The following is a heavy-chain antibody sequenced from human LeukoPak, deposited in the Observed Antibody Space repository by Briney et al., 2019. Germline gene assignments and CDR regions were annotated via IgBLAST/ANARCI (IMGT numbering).Heavy chain of an antibody. CDR3: AREKKGVNWFDP. J-gene: IGHJ5*02. V-gene: IGHV4-4*02. D-gene: IGHD3-16*01. Sequence: PSETLSLTCVVSGGSINKNKWWSWVRQPPGKGLEWIGDVYYSGSTNYNPSLRSRVTMSVDKSKNQFSLKLNSVTAADTAVYYCAREKKGVNWFDPWGQGTLVTVSS. CDR2: VYYSGST. CDR1: GGSINKNKW.